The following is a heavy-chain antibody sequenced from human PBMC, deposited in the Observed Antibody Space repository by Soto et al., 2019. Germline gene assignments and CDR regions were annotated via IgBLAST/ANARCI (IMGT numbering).Heavy chain of an antibody. Sequence: QVQLVQSGAEVKKPGASVKVSCKASGYTFTSYGISWVRQAPGQGLEWMGWISAYNGNTNYAPKLQGRVTMTTDASRGTAYMELRSLRSDDTAVYYCPRDKGDGAGSYYGYWGQGTLVAVSS. CDR2: ISAYNGNT. V-gene: IGHV1-18*01. CDR1: GYTFTSYG. D-gene: IGHD3-10*01. CDR3: PRDKGDGAGSYYGY. J-gene: IGHJ4*02.